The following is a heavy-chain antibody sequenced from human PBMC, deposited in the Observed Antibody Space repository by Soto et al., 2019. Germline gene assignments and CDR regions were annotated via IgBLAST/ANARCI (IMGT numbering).Heavy chain of an antibody. J-gene: IGHJ6*02. V-gene: IGHV1-46*01. D-gene: IGHD1-26*01. Sequence: QVQLVQSGAEVKKPGASVKVSCKASEYTFTSHYMHWVRLAPGQGLEWMGVINPSDGSTDYSQKCRGRVTVSRDTSTDIVYMEMTGLRSEDTAIYYCAREGGGSYRATDYGMDVCGQGTTDTVPS. CDR2: INPSDGST. CDR1: EYTFTSHY. CDR3: AREGGGSYRATDYGMDV.